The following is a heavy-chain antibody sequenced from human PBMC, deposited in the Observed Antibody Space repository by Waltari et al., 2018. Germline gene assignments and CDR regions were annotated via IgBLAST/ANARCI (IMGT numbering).Heavy chain of an antibody. J-gene: IGHJ4*02. D-gene: IGHD6-13*01. CDR3: TRDRWSSSTAYYFDY. CDR2: IRSKAYGGTT. CDR1: GFTFGDYA. Sequence: EVQLVESGGGLVQPGRSLRLSCTASGFTFGDYAMSWFRQAPGKGLEWVGFIRSKAYGGTTEYAASVKGRFTISRDDSKSIAYLQMNSLTTEDTAVYYCTRDRWSSSTAYYFDYWGQGTLVTVSS. V-gene: IGHV3-49*03.